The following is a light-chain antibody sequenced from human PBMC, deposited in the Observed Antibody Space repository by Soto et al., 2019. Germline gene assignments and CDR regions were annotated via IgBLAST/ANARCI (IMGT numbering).Light chain of an antibody. J-gene: IGKJ3*01. CDR2: GAS. CDR3: QQYGSPGLFT. Sequence: EIVLTQSPATLSLSPGERATPSCRASQSVSSYLAWYQQKPGQAPRLLIYGASTRATGIPDRFSGSGSGTDFTLTISRLEPEDFAVYYCQQYGSPGLFTLGPVTKVD. CDR1: QSVSSY. V-gene: IGKV3-20*01.